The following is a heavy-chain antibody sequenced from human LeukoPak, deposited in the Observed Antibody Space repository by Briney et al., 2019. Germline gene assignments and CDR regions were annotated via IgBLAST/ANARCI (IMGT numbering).Heavy chain of an antibody. CDR3: ARDPGENYYDSSGPGY. J-gene: IGHJ4*02. CDR1: GYTFTGYY. D-gene: IGHD3-22*01. V-gene: IGHV1-2*02. CDR2: INPNSGGT. Sequence: GASVKVSCKASGYTFTGYYMHWVRQAPGQGLEWMGWINPNSGGTNYAQKFQGRVTMTRDTSISTAYMELSRLRSDDTAVYYCARDPGENYYDSSGPGYWGQGTLVTVSS.